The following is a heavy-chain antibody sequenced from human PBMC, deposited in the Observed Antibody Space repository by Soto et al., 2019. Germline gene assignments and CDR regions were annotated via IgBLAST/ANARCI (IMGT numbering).Heavy chain of an antibody. CDR2: ISYDGSNK. Sequence: QVQLVESGGGVVQPGRSLRLSCAASGFTFSSYAMHWVRQAPGKGLEWVAVISYDGSNKYYADSVKGRFTISRDNSKNTLYLQMNSLRAEDTAVYYCARDVDAANYYFDYWGQGTLVTVSS. CDR3: ARDVDAANYYFDY. CDR1: GFTFSSYA. J-gene: IGHJ4*02. D-gene: IGHD5-18*01. V-gene: IGHV3-30-3*01.